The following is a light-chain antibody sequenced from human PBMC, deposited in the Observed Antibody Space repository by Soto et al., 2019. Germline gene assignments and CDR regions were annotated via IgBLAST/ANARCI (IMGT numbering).Light chain of an antibody. J-gene: IGKJ5*01. Sequence: EIVLTQSPATLSLSPGERGTLSCRASESVTDYLAWYQQKPGQAPRLLVYDVSNRAAGIPTRFSGGGSGTDFSLTISSLQSEDFATYFCQQANSFPITFGQGTRLEIK. CDR1: ESVTDY. CDR2: DVS. V-gene: IGKV3-11*01. CDR3: QQANSFPIT.